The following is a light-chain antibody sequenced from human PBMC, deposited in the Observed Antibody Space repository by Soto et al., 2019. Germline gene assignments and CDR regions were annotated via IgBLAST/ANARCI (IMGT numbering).Light chain of an antibody. V-gene: IGLV2-14*01. CDR2: EVS. CDR1: SSDVGGYTY. CDR3: SSYTTSGANV. Sequence: QSVLTQPASVSGSPGQSITISCTGTSSDVGGYTYVSWYQQHPGKAPKLMIYEVSNRPSAVSNRFSGSKSAHTASLTISGLQAEDEADYYCSSYTTSGANVFGTGTKVTVL. J-gene: IGLJ1*01.